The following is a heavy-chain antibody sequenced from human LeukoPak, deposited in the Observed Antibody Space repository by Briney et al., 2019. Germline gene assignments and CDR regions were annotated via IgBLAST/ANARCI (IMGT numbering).Heavy chain of an antibody. J-gene: IGHJ5*02. CDR1: GGTFSSYA. CDR2: IIPIFGTA. D-gene: IGHD2-15*01. V-gene: IGHV1-69*05. CDR3: ARDLYCSGGSCYATGWFDP. Sequence: ASVKVSCKASGGTFSSYAINWVRQAPGQGLEWMGRIIPIFGTANYAQKFQGRVTITTDESTSTAYMELSSLRSEDTAVYYCARDLYCSGGSCYATGWFDPWGQGTLVTVSS.